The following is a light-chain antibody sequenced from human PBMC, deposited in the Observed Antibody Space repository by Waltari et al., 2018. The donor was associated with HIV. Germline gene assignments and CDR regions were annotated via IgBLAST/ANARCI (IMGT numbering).Light chain of an antibody. CDR2: ENN. V-gene: IGLV1-40*01. CDR1: SSNIGAGHD. Sequence: QSVLTQPPSVSGAPGQRVTISCTGSSSNIGAGHDVHWSQQLQGTTTKVPMYENNHRPAGVPDRFSGSKSATAASPAITGLRAEDEADYYCQSYDSRERGVFGGGTKQTFL. CDR3: QSYDSRERGV. J-gene: IGLJ2*01.